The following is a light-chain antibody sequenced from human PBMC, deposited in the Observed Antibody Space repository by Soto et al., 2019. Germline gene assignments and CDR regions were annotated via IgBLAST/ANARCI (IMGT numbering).Light chain of an antibody. CDR1: SSNIGSNL. CDR3: CSYAGSYTRV. CDR2: NNN. V-gene: IGLV1-44*01. Sequence: QSVLTQPPSASGTPGQRVTISCSGSSSNIGSNLVNWYQQFPGTAPKLLIYNNNQRPSGVPGRFSGSKSGTSASLAVSGLQSEDEADYYCCSYAGSYTRVFGTGTKVTVL. J-gene: IGLJ1*01.